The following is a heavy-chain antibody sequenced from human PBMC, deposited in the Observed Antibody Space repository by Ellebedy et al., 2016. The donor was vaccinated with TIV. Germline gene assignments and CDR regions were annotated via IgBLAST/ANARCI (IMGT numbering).Heavy chain of an antibody. CDR3: ARRSSGSGTYYYYYYMDV. Sequence: SQTLSLTCXVYGGSFSGYYWSWIRQPPGKGLEWIGEINHSGSTNYNPSLKSRVTISVDTSKNQFSLKLSSVTAADTAVYYCARRSSGSGTYYYYYYMDVWGKGTTVTVSS. V-gene: IGHV4-34*01. D-gene: IGHD3-10*01. CDR2: INHSGST. CDR1: GGSFSGYY. J-gene: IGHJ6*03.